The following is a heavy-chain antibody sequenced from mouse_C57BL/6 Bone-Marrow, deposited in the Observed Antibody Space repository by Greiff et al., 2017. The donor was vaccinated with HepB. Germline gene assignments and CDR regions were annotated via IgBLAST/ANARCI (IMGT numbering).Heavy chain of an antibody. CDR1: GFSLSTFGMG. D-gene: IGHD4-1*02. CDR3: APNWDGGYWYFDV. Sequence: QVTLKECGPGILQPSQTLSLTCSFSGFSLSTFGMGVGWIRQPSGKGLEWLAHIWWDDDKYYNPALKSRLTISKDTSKNQVFLKIANVDTADTATYYCAPNWDGGYWYFDVWGTGTTVTVSS. J-gene: IGHJ1*03. V-gene: IGHV8-8*01. CDR2: IWWDDDK.